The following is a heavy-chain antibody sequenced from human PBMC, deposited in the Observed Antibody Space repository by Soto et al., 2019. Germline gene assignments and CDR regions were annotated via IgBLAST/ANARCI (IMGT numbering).Heavy chain of an antibody. CDR1: GFTVSSNY. D-gene: IGHD1-26*01. V-gene: IGHV3-53*01. Sequence: EVQLVESGGGLIQPGGSLRLSCAASGFTVSSNYMSWVRQAPGKGLEWVSVIYSGGSTYYADSVKGRFTISRDNSKNTLYLQMNSQRAEDTAVYYCARPYSGRSWLGYWGQGTLVTVSS. J-gene: IGHJ4*02. CDR2: IYSGGST. CDR3: ARPYSGRSWLGY.